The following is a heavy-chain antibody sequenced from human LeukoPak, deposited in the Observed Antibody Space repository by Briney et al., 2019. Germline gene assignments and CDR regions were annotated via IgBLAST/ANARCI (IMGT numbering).Heavy chain of an antibody. V-gene: IGHV4-34*01. CDR1: GGSFSGYY. CDR3: ATPDNSGSYLVREKYGMDV. D-gene: IGHD1-26*01. J-gene: IGHJ6*02. Sequence: SETLSLTCAVYGGSFSGYYWSWIRQPPGKGLEWIGEINHSGSTNYNPSLKSRVTISVDTPKNQFSLKLSSVTAADTAVYYCATPDNSGSYLVREKYGMDVWGQGTTVTVSS. CDR2: INHSGST.